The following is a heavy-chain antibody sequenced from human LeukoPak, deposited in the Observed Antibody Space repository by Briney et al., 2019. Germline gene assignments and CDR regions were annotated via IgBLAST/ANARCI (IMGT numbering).Heavy chain of an antibody. Sequence: GGSLRLSCAASGFTVSSNYMSWVRQAPGKGLEWVSVIYSGGSTYYADSVKGRFTISRDNSKNTLYLQMNSLRAEGTAVYYCARLTSFYDILTGYQYYFDYWGQGTLVTVSS. CDR1: GFTVSSNY. V-gene: IGHV3-66*01. CDR3: ARLTSFYDILTGYQYYFDY. D-gene: IGHD3-9*01. CDR2: IYSGGST. J-gene: IGHJ4*02.